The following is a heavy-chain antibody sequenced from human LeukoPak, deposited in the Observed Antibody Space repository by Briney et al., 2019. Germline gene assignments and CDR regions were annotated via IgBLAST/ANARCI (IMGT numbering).Heavy chain of an antibody. D-gene: IGHD1-26*01. CDR2: IYHSGST. CDR3: TRNRGYYVSDY. CDR1: GGSISSDGYS. V-gene: IGHV4-30-2*02. J-gene: IGHJ4*02. Sequence: SETLSLTCAVSGGSISSDGYSWSWIRQPPGKGLEWIGYIYHSGSTYYNPSLKSRVTISADTSENQFSLKVSSVTAADTAVYYCTRNRGYYVSDYWGQGILVTVSS.